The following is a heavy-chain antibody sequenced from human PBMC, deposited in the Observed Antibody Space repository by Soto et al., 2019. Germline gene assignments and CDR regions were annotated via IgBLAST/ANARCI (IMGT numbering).Heavy chain of an antibody. CDR1: VYTFTSCG. Sequence: ASVKVSCKSSVYTFTSCGIICVRPAPGQGLEWMGWISAYSGNTGYAQKFQGRVTMTRNTPISTAYMELSSLRSEDTAVYYCARGRLRYDFWSGRNYYYGMDVWGQGTSVNGS. V-gene: IGHV1-8*02. CDR2: ISAYSGNT. CDR3: ARGRLRYDFWSGRNYYYGMDV. J-gene: IGHJ6*02. D-gene: IGHD3-3*01.